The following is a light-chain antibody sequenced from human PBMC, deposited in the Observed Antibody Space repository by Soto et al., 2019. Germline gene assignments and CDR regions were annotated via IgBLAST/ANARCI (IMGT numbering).Light chain of an antibody. CDR1: QTITAW. CDR3: QQYNSYPCT. Sequence: GDTVTITCRASQTITAWLAWYQQKPGKAPKLLIYDASSLESGVPSRFRGSGSGTEFTLTISSLQPDDLATYYCQQYNSYPCTFGQGTKVDI. V-gene: IGKV1-5*01. J-gene: IGKJ1*01. CDR2: DAS.